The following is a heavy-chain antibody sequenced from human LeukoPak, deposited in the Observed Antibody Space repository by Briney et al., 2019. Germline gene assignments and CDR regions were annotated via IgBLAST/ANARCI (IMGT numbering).Heavy chain of an antibody. CDR1: GFTFSSYA. CDR2: ISYDGSNK. J-gene: IGHJ4*02. Sequence: PGRSLRLSCAASGFTFSSYAMHWVRQAPGKGLEWVAVISYDGSNKYYADSVKGRFTISRDNSKNTLYLQMNSLRAEDTAVYYCARGRWVGTTQACYLDYWGQGTLVTVSS. D-gene: IGHD1-26*01. V-gene: IGHV3-30*04. CDR3: ARGRWVGTTQACYLDY.